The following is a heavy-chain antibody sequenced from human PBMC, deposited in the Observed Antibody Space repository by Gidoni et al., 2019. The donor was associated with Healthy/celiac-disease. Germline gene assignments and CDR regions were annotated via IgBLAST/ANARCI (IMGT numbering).Heavy chain of an antibody. Sequence: QVQLVESGGGGVQPGRSRRLACAASGFTFSSYAMHWVRQAPGKGLEWVAVLSYDGSNKYYADSVKGRFTISRDNSKNTLYLQMNSLRAEDTAVYYCARDSGYDSPDYWGQGTLVTVSS. CDR2: LSYDGSNK. D-gene: IGHD5-12*01. CDR1: GFTFSSYA. V-gene: IGHV3-30-3*01. CDR3: ARDSGYDSPDY. J-gene: IGHJ4*02.